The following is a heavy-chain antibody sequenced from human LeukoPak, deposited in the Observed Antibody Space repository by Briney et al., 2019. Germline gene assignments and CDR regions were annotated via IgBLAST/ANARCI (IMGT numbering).Heavy chain of an antibody. J-gene: IGHJ5*02. D-gene: IGHD2-21*02. CDR2: ISSSLDSNI. V-gene: IGHV3-48*04. CDR1: GFTFNVYS. Sequence: GGSLRLSCAASGFTFNVYSMNWVRQAPGKGLEWVSFISSSLDSNIYYADSVKGRFTISRDNAKNSLYLQMDSLRAEDTAVYYCARAHCGGDCYSGWFDPWGQGTLVTVSS. CDR3: ARAHCGGDCYSGWFDP.